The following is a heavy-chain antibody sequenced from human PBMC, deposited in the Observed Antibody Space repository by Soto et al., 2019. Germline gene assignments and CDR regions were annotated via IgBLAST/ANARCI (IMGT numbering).Heavy chain of an antibody. Sequence: TLSLACTFSGGSISGGGYYWNWIRQHPGRCREWIGYIYYSGSTYYNPSLKSRVTISVDTSKNQFSLKLSSVTAADTAVYYCARAPLWSGYYDYYYYGMDVWGQGTTVTV. J-gene: IGHJ6*02. CDR1: GGSISGGGYY. V-gene: IGHV4-31*03. D-gene: IGHD3-3*01. CDR3: ARAPLWSGYYDYYYYGMDV. CDR2: IYYSGST.